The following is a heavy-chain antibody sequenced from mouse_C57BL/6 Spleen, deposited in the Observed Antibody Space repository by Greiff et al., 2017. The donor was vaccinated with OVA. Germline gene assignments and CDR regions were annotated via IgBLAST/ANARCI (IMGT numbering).Heavy chain of an antibody. J-gene: IGHJ2*01. Sequence: QVQLKESGAELVRPGASVKLSCKASGYTFTDYYINWVKQRPGQGLEWIARIYPGSGNTYYNEKFKGKATLTAEKSSSTAYMQLSSLTSEDSAVYFCARDGHYFDYWGQGTTRTVSS. D-gene: IGHD2-3*01. CDR1: GYTFTDYY. V-gene: IGHV1-76*01. CDR2: IYPGSGNT. CDR3: ARDGHYFDY.